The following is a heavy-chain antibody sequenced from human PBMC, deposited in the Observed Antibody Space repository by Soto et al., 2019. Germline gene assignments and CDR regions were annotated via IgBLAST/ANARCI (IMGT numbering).Heavy chain of an antibody. CDR2: NYYSGSP. CDR1: GGSFSSYY. CDR3: ARGAYYFDY. V-gene: IGHV4-59*01. Sequence: SETLSLTCAVSGGSFSSYYWSWIRQPPGKGLEWIGYNYYSGSPNYNPSLKSRVTISVDTSKNQFSLKLGSVTAADTAVYYCARGAYYFDYWGQGTLVTVSS. J-gene: IGHJ4*02.